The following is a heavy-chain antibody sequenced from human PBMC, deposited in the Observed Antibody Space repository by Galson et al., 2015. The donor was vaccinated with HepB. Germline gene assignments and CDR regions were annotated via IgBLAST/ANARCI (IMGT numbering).Heavy chain of an antibody. V-gene: IGHV5-51*03. CDR2: IYPGDSDT. D-gene: IGHD3-3*01. CDR1: GYSFTSYW. CDR3: ARRYYDFWSGYYAFDS. Sequence: QSGAEVKKPGESLKISCKGSGYSFTSYWIGWVRQMPGKGLEWMGIIYPGDSDTRYSPSFQGQVTISADKSISTAYLQWSSLKASDTAMYYCARRYYDFWSGYYAFDSWGQGTMVTVSS. J-gene: IGHJ3*02.